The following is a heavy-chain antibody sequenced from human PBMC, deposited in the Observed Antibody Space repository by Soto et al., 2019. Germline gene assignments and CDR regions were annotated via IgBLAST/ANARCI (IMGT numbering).Heavy chain of an antibody. Sequence: SVKVSCKASGGTFSSYAISWVRQAPGQGLEWMGGIIPIFGTANYAQKFQGRVTITADESTSTAYMELSSLRSEDTAVYYCATVGFLGSSGYYGDAFDIWGQGTMVT. CDR3: ATVGFLGSSGYYGDAFDI. D-gene: IGHD3-22*01. V-gene: IGHV1-69*13. CDR2: IIPIFGTA. J-gene: IGHJ3*02. CDR1: GGTFSSYA.